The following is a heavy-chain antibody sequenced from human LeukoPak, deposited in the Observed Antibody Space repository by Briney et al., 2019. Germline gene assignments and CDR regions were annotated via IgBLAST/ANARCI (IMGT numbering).Heavy chain of an antibody. V-gene: IGHV4-39*07. CDR3: ARVRGIAAANYYYYYYMDV. Sequence: SETLSLTCTVSGGSISSSSYYWGWIRQPPGKGLEWIGSIYYSGSTYYNPSLKSRVTISVDTSKNQFSLKLSSVTAAGTAVYYCARVRGIAAANYYYYYYMDVWGKGTTVIVSS. D-gene: IGHD6-13*01. CDR2: IYYSGST. CDR1: GGSISSSSYY. J-gene: IGHJ6*03.